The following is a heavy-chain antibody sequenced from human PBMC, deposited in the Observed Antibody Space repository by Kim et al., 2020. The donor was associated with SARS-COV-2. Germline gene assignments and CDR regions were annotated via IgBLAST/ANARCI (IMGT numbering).Heavy chain of an antibody. J-gene: IGHJ4*02. CDR3: ARDDVSLDY. CDR1: GFTFNSYG. Sequence: GGSLRLSCAASGFTFNSYGIHWVRQAPGKGLEWVAVVWFDGGQKYYADSVKGRFTVSRDNSKNIVYLQLNSLRAEDTAVYYCARDDVSLDYWGQRTLVTVSS. V-gene: IGHV3-33*01. CDR2: VWFDGGQK.